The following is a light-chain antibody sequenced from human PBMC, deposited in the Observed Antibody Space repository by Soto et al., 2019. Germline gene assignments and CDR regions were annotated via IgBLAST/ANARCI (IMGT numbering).Light chain of an antibody. CDR3: SSYTSSRTPLYL. Sequence: QSVLTQPASVSGSPGQSITISCTGTNSDVGVYNYVSWYQQHPGKAPKLVIYEVSNRPSGVSNRFSGSKSGNTASLTISGLQAEDEDDYYCSSYTSSRTPLYLFGNGTKVTV. CDR2: EVS. CDR1: NSDVGVYNY. V-gene: IGLV2-14*01. J-gene: IGLJ1*01.